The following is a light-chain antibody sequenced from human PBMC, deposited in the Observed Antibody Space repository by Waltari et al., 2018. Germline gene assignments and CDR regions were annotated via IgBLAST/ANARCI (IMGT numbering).Light chain of an antibody. CDR3: QTGGHGTWV. CDR2: GNSDGSH. J-gene: IGLJ3*02. V-gene: IGLV4-69*01. CDR1: SGHSSNV. Sequence: TQSPSASASLGASVKLTCTLSSGHSSNVIAWLQQQPEKGPRYLMKGNSDGSHSKGDEIPDRFSGSSSGAERYLTISSLQSEDEADYYCQTGGHGTWVFGGGTKLTVL.